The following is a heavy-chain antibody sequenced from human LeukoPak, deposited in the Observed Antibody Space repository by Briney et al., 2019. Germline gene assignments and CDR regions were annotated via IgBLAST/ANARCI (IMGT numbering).Heavy chain of an antibody. V-gene: IGHV3-30*02. J-gene: IGHJ4*02. CDR1: GFTFDDYA. CDR2: IRYDGSNK. Sequence: TGGSLRLSCAASGFTFDDYAMHWVRQAPGKGLEWVAFIRYDGSNKYYADSVKGRFTISRDNSKNTLYLQMNSLRAEDTAVYYCAKAQYDWVTLAFDYWGQGTLVTVSS. CDR3: AKAQYDWVTLAFDY. D-gene: IGHD4-23*01.